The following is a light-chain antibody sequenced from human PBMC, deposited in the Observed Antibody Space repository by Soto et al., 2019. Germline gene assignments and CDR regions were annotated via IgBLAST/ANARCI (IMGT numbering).Light chain of an antibody. J-gene: IGKJ4*01. CDR2: SAS. CDR3: QPYNKWPLT. Sequence: EIVMTQSPATLSVSPGERATLSCRASQSVYTTLAWYQQRPGQAPRLLIYSASTRATGIPARFSGSGSGTEFTLTISSLQSEDFAVYYCQPYNKWPLTFGGGTTVEIK. V-gene: IGKV3-15*01. CDR1: QSVYTT.